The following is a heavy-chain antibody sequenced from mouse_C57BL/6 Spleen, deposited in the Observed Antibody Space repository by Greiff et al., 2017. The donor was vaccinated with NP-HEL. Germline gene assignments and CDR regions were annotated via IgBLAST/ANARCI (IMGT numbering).Heavy chain of an antibody. CDR3: ARGEDYDAMDY. CDR1: GYAFSSSW. V-gene: IGHV1-82*01. CDR2: IYPGDGYT. Sequence: VQLQQSGPELVKPGASVKISCKASGYAFSSSWLNWVKQRPGKGLEWIGRIYPGDGYTNYNGKFKGKATLTADKSSSTAYMQLSSLTSEDSAVYFCARGEDYDAMDYWGQGTSVTVSS. J-gene: IGHJ4*01.